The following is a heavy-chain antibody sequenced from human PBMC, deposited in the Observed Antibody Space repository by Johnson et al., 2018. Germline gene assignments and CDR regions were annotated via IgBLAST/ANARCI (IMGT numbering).Heavy chain of an antibody. CDR1: GYTFTNFD. CDR3: VRGDGGGSNYWFFEL. CDR2: MSPKTGNT. J-gene: IGHJ2*01. Sequence: QVQLVESGAEVKRPGASXTVSCKASGYTFTNFDLNWVRQAPGQGLEWVGWMSPKTGNTGYAQKLQGRVTMTRSTSLSTAYMELSGLGSEDTAVYYCVRGDGGGSNYWFFELWGRGTLVTVSS. V-gene: IGHV1-8*01. D-gene: IGHD3-16*01.